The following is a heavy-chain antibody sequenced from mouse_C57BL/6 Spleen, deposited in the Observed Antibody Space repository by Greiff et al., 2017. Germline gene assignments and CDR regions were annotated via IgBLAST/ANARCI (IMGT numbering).Heavy chain of an antibody. CDR1: GYTFTTYW. Sequence: QVQLQQPGAELVRPGSSVKLSCKASGYTFTTYWMHWVQQRPIQGLEWIGNIDPSDSETHYNQKFKDKARLTVDKSYSTAYMQLSSLTSEDSAVYYCARGGYYGSSYVCAYWGQGTLGTVSA. V-gene: IGHV1-52*01. J-gene: IGHJ3*01. CDR3: ARGGYYGSSYVCAY. D-gene: IGHD1-1*01. CDR2: IDPSDSET.